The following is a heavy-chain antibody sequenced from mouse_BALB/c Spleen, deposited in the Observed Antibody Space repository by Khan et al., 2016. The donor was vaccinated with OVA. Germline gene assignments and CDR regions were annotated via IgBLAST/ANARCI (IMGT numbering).Heavy chain of an antibody. CDR1: GYTLTNYG. Sequence: QIQLVQSGPELKKPGETVKISCKASGYTLTNYGMNWVKQAPGKGLKWMGWINTYTGEATYADDFKGRFAFSLETSASTAYLQINNLKNEDTATXFCSRSSGNYWFAYWGQGTLVTVSA. CDR3: SRSSGNYWFAY. J-gene: IGHJ3*01. D-gene: IGHD2-1*01. V-gene: IGHV9-3-1*01. CDR2: INTYTGEA.